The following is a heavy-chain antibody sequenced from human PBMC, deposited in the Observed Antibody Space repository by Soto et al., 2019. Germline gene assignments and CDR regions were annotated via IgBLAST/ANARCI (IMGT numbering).Heavy chain of an antibody. CDR2: INPSGGRT. CDR3: SRVESCGGEFHSAHPDAFDI. CDR1: GYKFTAYY. D-gene: IGHD2-21*01. Sequence: QVQLVQSGTEVKKPGASVRVSCKASGYKFTAYYVHWVRQAPGKGLEWMAMINPSGGRTRYAQIFQDRLTMTADTATTTVFMELSSLTSDDTAVYFCSRVESCGGEFHSAHPDAFDIWGQGTLVTVSS. J-gene: IGHJ3*02. V-gene: IGHV1-46*01.